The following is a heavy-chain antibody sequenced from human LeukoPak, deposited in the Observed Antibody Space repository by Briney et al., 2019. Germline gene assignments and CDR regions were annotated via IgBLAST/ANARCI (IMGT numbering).Heavy chain of an antibody. D-gene: IGHD2-15*01. V-gene: IGHV3-11*01. J-gene: IGHJ4*02. CDR1: GFTFSDYY. Sequence: GGSLRLSCAASGFTFSDYYMTWIRQAPGKGLEWVSYISSSANTIHYADSVKGRFTISRDNAKNSLYLQMHSLRADDTAIYYCARRNIAATYYFDYCGQGTLVTVSS. CDR2: ISSSANTI. CDR3: ARRNIAATYYFDY.